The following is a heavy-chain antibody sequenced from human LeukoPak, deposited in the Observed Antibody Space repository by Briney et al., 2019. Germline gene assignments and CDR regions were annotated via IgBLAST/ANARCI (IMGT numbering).Heavy chain of an antibody. CDR1: GFTFSDYS. J-gene: IGHJ4*02. Sequence: GGSLRLSCAASGFTFSDYSMNWVRQAPGKGLEWVSSISSSSSYIYYADSVKGRFTISRDIAKNSLFLQMNSLRAEDTAVYYCARDTIIVTFGGVGGRAYPDYWGQGTLVTVSS. D-gene: IGHD3-16*01. CDR3: ARDTIIVTFGGVGGRAYPDY. V-gene: IGHV3-21*01. CDR2: ISSSSSYI.